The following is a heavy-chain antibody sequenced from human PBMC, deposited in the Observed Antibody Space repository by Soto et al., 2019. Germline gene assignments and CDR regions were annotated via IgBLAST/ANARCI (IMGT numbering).Heavy chain of an antibody. CDR1: GGAFSDYA. CDR3: ASCLRGADIGNYYYGMFV. D-gene: IGHD3-16*01. J-gene: IGHJ6*02. CDR2: IMPIFRAP. V-gene: IGHV1-69*12. Sequence: QVQLVQSGAEVKKPGSSVKVSCKASGGAFSDYAFSWVRQAPGQGLEWLGGIMPIFRAPDYAQKFQGRVTITAXEXTXTXXVEKNSLRTEDTAVYDCASCLRGADIGNYYYGMFVGGQGATVTVS.